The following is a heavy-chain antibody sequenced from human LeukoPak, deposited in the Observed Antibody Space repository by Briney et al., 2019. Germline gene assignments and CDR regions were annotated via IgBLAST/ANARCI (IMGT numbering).Heavy chain of an antibody. D-gene: IGHD6-13*01. V-gene: IGHV6-1*01. J-gene: IGHJ4*02. CDR1: GDSVSGNSAS. Sequence: ASQTLSLTCAISGDSVSGNSASWNWIRQSPSRGLEWLGRTYYRAKWFNEYAESVKSRITIKPDTSKNQLSLHLTSVTPEDTAVYYCAREAGSSWFFGRFDFRGQGSLVTVSS. CDR2: TYYRAKWFN. CDR3: AREAGSSWFFGRFDF.